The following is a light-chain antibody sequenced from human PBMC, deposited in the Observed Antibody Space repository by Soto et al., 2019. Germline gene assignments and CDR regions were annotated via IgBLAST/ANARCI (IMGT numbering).Light chain of an antibody. CDR3: QHRSIWPVS. Sequence: EIVLTQSPATLSLSPGERATLSCGASQSVGTYLAWYQQKPGQSPRVPMFDVSNRATGIPARFSGSGSGTDGTITISSLQTEDGGVYYCQHRSIWPVSFGQGTRLEIK. CDR2: DVS. CDR1: QSVGTY. J-gene: IGKJ5*01. V-gene: IGKV3-11*01.